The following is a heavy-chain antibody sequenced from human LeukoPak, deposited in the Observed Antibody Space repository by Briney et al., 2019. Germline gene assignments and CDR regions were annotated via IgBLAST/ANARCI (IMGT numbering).Heavy chain of an antibody. V-gene: IGHV1-2*02. CDR3: AVIAVAGTVAFDI. CDR2: INPNSGGT. D-gene: IGHD6-19*01. CDR1: GYTFTGYY. J-gene: IGHJ3*02. Sequence: GASVKVSRKASGYTFTGYYMHWVRQAPGQGLEWMGWINPNSGGTNYAQKFQGRVTMTRDTSISTAYMELSRLRSDDTAVYYCAVIAVAGTVAFDIWGQGTMVTVSS.